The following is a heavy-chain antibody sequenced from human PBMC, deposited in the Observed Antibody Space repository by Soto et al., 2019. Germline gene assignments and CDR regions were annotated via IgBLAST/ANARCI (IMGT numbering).Heavy chain of an antibody. J-gene: IGHJ6*02. D-gene: IGHD2-2*01. CDR3: ARYPVVVVPAANYGLDV. CDR2: IYYSGNT. CDR1: GVSVSSDIYY. Sequence: QVQLQESGPGLVKPSQTLSLTCSVSGVSVSSDIYYWSWIRHHPGKGLERIGYIYYSGNTYYNPSCGGRVAISLDTSKNHCSLGLRSVTPADTAVYYCARYPVVVVPAANYGLDVWGQGTTVTVSS. V-gene: IGHV4-31*03.